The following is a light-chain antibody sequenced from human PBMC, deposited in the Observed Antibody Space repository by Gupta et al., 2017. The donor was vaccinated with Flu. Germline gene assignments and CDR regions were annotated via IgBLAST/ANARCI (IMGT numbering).Light chain of an antibody. CDR3: KEWDRSTAVV. V-gene: IGLV3-1*01. Sequence: SYELTQPPSVSVSPGQTASITCSGDKLGDKYACWYQQKRGPSPVMVSEQDSKRPSGLPERCAGSNSGTNATPHTSGNQAMDEADEYCKEWDRSTAVVFGGGIKLTVL. CDR2: QDS. CDR1: KLGDKY. J-gene: IGLJ2*01.